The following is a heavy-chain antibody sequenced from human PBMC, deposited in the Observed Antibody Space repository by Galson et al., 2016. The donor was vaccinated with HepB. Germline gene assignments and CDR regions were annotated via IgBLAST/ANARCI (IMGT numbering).Heavy chain of an antibody. J-gene: IGHJ4*02. CDR2: IWYDGSNK. CDR1: GFSFSNYW. V-gene: IGHV3-33*08. CDR3: AREDPNIAVAALDY. Sequence: SLRLSCAASGFSFSNYWMSWVRQAPGKGLESVAFIWYDGSNKYYADSVKGRFTISRDNSKNTLYLQMNSLRAEDTAVYYCAREDPNIAVAALDYWGQGTLVTVSS. D-gene: IGHD6-19*01.